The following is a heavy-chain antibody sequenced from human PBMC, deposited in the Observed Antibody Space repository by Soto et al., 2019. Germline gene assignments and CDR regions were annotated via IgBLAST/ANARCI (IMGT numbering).Heavy chain of an antibody. J-gene: IGHJ3*02. Sequence: QVQLQESGPGLVKPSGTLSLTCAVSGGSISSSNWWSWVRQPPGKGLEWIGEIYHSGSTNYNPSLKRRVTLSVDKSKNQFSLRLSSVSAADTAVYYCASRIAAAGTGGLAFHIWGQGTMVTVSS. CDR1: GGSISSSNW. V-gene: IGHV4-4*02. CDR2: IYHSGST. CDR3: ASRIAAAGTGGLAFHI. D-gene: IGHD6-13*01.